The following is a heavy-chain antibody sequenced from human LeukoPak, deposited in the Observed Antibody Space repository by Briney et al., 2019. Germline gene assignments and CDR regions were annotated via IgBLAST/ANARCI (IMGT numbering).Heavy chain of an antibody. J-gene: IGHJ6*02. CDR2: IYSGGST. CDR3: ARALRYFDWLLSHYYYYYGMDV. D-gene: IGHD3-9*01. Sequence: GGSLRLFCAASGFTVSRNYMSWVRQAPGKGLEWVSVIYSGGSTYYADSVKGRFTISRDNSKNTHYLQMNSLRAEDTAVYYCARALRYFDWLLSHYYYYYGMDVWGQGTTVTVSS. CDR1: GFTVSRNY. V-gene: IGHV3-66*01.